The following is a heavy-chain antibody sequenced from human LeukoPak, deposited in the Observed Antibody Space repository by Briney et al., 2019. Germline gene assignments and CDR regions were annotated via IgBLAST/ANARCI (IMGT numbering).Heavy chain of an antibody. Sequence: EASVKVSCKASGGTFSSYAISWVRQAPGQGLEWMGGIIPIFGTANYAQKFQGRVTITADESTSTAYMELSSLRSEDTAVYYCARGLESRGYSYVGYWGQGTRVTVSS. V-gene: IGHV1-69*13. J-gene: IGHJ4*02. CDR3: ARGLESRGYSYVGY. CDR1: GGTFSSYA. CDR2: IIPIFGTA. D-gene: IGHD5-18*01.